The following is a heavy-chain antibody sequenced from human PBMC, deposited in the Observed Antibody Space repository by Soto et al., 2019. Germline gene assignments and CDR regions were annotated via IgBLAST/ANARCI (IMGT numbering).Heavy chain of an antibody. CDR2: IYYSGST. V-gene: IGHV4-59*01. J-gene: IGHJ6*02. CDR1: GGSISSYY. CDR3: ARVARGYSYGYQYYGMDV. Sequence: SETLSLTCTVSGGSISSYYWSWIRQPPGKGLEWIGYIYYSGSTNYNPSLKSRVTISVDTSKNQFSLKLSSVTAADTAVYYCARVARGYSYGYQYYGMDVWGQGTTVTVSS. D-gene: IGHD5-18*01.